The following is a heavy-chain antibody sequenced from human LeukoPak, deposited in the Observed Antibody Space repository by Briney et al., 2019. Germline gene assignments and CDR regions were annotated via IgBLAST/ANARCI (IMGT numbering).Heavy chain of an antibody. J-gene: IGHJ4*02. CDR1: GFSFSRYW. Sequence: GGSLRLSCAASGFSFSRYWMHWVRQAPGEGLMWVSRINNDGSSTWYADSVKGRFIISRDNARNTLSLQVSSLGVEDTALYYCARDQDGMGTTMDLWGQGTRVTVSS. CDR3: ARDQDGMGTTMDL. D-gene: IGHD1-7*01. CDR2: INNDGSST. V-gene: IGHV3-74*01.